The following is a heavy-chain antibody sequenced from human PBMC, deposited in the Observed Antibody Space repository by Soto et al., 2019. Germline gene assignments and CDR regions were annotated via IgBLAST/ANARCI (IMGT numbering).Heavy chain of an antibody. Sequence: SLTLSLTCAVEDGSCSGYYWSWIRKHQGKGLEWIGEINHSGSTNYNPSLKSRVTISVDTSKNQFSLKLSSVTAADTAVYYCARAVLRYFDWLVNWFDPWGQGTLVTVSS. J-gene: IGHJ5*02. V-gene: IGHV4-34*01. D-gene: IGHD3-9*01. CDR3: ARAVLRYFDWLVNWFDP. CDR1: DGSCSGYY. CDR2: INHSGST.